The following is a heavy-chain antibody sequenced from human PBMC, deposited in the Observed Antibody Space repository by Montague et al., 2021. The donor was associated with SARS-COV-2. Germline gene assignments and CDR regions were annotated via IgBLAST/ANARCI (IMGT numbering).Heavy chain of an antibody. CDR2: IYTSGRT. D-gene: IGHD3-10*01. CDR3: SRYFPTGRYYFDF. V-gene: IGHV4-61*02. Sequence: TLSLTCTVSGAPINIGNYYWNWIRQPAGKGLEWIGRIYTSGRTDYNPSLKSRLTISFNTSKNEFSLTSNSLTAADTAVYYCSRYFPTGRYYFDFWGQGTLVIVSS. J-gene: IGHJ4*02. CDR1: GAPINIGNYY.